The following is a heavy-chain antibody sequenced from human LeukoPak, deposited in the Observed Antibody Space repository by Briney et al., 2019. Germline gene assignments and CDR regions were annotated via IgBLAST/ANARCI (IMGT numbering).Heavy chain of an antibody. V-gene: IGHV3-21*01. CDR2: ISSSSSYI. Sequence: GGSLRLSCAASGFTFSSYSMNWVRQAPGKGLEWVSSISSSSSYIYYADSVKGRFTISRDNAKNSLYLQMNSLRAEDAAVYYCARGHDYGDDAFDIWGQGTMVTVSS. D-gene: IGHD4-17*01. CDR1: GFTFSSYS. J-gene: IGHJ3*02. CDR3: ARGHDYGDDAFDI.